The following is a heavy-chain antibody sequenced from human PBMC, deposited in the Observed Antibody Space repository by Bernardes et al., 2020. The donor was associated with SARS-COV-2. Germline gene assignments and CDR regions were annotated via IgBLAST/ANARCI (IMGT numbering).Heavy chain of an antibody. CDR1: GDSITTTTYF. V-gene: IGHV4-39*02. J-gene: IGHJ4*02. Sequence: SNTLSLTCTVSGDSITTTTYFWGWIRQPPGMGLEWIGTLHYGGNTHYNSSLKSRVTMSVDTPKNQFSLRLSSVTAADTAVYYCAREQWLVRSPAVEWGRGTLVTVSS. CDR2: LHYGGNT. CDR3: AREQWLVRSPAVE. D-gene: IGHD6-19*01.